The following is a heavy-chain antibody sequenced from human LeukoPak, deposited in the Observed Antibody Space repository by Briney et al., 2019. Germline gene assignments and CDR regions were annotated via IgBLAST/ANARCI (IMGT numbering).Heavy chain of an antibody. V-gene: IGHV7-4-1*02. CDR1: GYTFTSYA. Sequence: ASVKVSCKASGYTFTSYAMNWVRQAPGQGLEWMGWINTNTGNPTYAQGFTGRFVFSLDTSVSTAYLQISSLKAEDTAVYYCASCDFWSGLNWFDPWGQGTLVTVSS. D-gene: IGHD3-3*01. CDR3: ASCDFWSGLNWFDP. J-gene: IGHJ5*02. CDR2: INTNTGNP.